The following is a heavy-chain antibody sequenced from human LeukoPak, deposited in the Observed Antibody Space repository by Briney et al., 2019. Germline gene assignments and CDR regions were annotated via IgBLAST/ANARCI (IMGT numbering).Heavy chain of an antibody. D-gene: IGHD6-19*01. CDR2: ISGSGGYT. CDR3: AKAEGKNPTGGRWLD. Sequence: GGSLRLSCAASGFTFSSYNMNWVRQAPGKGLEWVSAISGSGGYTYYADSVKGRFTISRDNSKNTLYLQMNSLRADDTAIYYCAKAEGKNPTGGRWLDWGQGALVTVSS. J-gene: IGHJ4*02. CDR1: GFTFSSYN. V-gene: IGHV3-23*01.